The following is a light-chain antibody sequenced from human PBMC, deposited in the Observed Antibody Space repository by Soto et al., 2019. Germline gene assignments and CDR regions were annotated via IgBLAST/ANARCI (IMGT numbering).Light chain of an antibody. V-gene: IGLV1-44*01. CDR2: RDN. CDR3: AAWDDSHNVLYV. Sequence: QPVLTQPRSVSGTPGQRVTVSCSGGRSNIGSITVHWYQQRPGAAPKLLIYRDNQRPSGVPDRFAASKSGTSDSLAISGLPSEDEGDYYCAAWDDSHNVLYVFGTGTKVTAL. CDR1: RSNIGSIT. J-gene: IGLJ1*01.